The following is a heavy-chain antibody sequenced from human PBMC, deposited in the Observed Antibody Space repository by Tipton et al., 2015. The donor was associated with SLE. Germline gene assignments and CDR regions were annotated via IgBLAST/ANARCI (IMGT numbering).Heavy chain of an antibody. CDR1: GFTFRNAW. CDR3: ARTNWLDS. V-gene: IGHV3-7*01. Sequence: SLRLSCAASGFTFRNAWMNWVRQAPGKGLEWVAHIKGDGSEKNYVDSVKGRFTISRDNARNSLFLQMNNLRDEDTALYYCARTNWLDSWGQGTLVTVSS. CDR2: IKGDGSEK. J-gene: IGHJ5*01.